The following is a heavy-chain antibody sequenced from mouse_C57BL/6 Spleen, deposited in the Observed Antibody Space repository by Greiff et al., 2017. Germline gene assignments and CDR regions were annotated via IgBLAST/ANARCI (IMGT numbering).Heavy chain of an antibody. D-gene: IGHD1-1*01. CDR3: RYGSSYYFDY. CDR1: GYTFTDYE. Sequence: VHLVESGAELVRPGASVTLSCKASGYTFTDYEMHWVKQTPVHGLEWIGAIDPETGGTAYNQKFKGKAILTADKSSSTAYMELRSLTSEDSAVYYCRYGSSYYFDYWGQGTTLTVSS. V-gene: IGHV1-15*01. J-gene: IGHJ2*01. CDR2: IDPETGGT.